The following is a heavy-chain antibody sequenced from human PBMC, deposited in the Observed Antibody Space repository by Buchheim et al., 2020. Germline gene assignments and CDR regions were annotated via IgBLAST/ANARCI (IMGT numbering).Heavy chain of an antibody. V-gene: IGHV4-30-4*08. Sequence: QVQLQESGPGLVKPSETLSLTCTVSGGSVSSGSYYWSWIRQPPGKGLEWMGYIYYIGSTYYNPSLNSRVSISVDKSKSQLSLKLSSVTAADTAVYYCATRSGYGSRGDARLNWNFDLWGRGTL. CDR3: ATRSGYGSRGDARLNWNFDL. D-gene: IGHD3-22*01. CDR2: IYYIGST. J-gene: IGHJ2*01. CDR1: GGSVSSGSYY.